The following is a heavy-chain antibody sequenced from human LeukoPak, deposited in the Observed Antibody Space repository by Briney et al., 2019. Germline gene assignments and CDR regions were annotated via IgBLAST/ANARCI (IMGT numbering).Heavy chain of an antibody. CDR3: ARDGVPAARLNWFDP. CDR2: IWYDGSNK. J-gene: IGHJ5*02. D-gene: IGHD2-2*01. V-gene: IGHV3-33*01. Sequence: PGRSLRLSCAASGFTFSSYGMHWVRQAPGKGLEWVAVIWYDGSNKYYADSVKGRFTISRDNSKNTLYPQMNGLRAEDTAVYYCARDGVPAARLNWFDPWGQGTLVTVSS. CDR1: GFTFSSYG.